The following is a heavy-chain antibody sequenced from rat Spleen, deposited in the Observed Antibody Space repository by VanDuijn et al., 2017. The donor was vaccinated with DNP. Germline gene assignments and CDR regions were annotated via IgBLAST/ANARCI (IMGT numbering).Heavy chain of an antibody. J-gene: IGHJ4*01. CDR3: TRDSYAHDYAMDA. CDR1: GFSFTSYG. CDR2: ILSGGIT. Sequence: QVQLEESGPGLVQSSQTLSLTCSVSGFSFTSYGVSWVRQPPGKGLEWIAAILSGGITFYNSALKSRLSISRDTSKTQVFLKMNRLQTEDTAIYCCTRDSYAHDYAMDAWGQGTSVTVSS. V-gene: IGHV2S12*01. D-gene: IGHD1-12*01.